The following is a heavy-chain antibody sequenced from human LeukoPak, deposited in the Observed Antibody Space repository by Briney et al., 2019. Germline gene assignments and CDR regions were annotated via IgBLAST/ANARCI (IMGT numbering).Heavy chain of an antibody. V-gene: IGHV4-34*01. CDR1: GGSFSGYY. D-gene: IGHD3-10*01. J-gene: IGHJ2*01. CDR2: IYHSGVT. Sequence: SETLSLTCAVYGGSFSGYYWSWVRQTLGKGLEWIGQIYHSGVTTYNPSLKSRVTISLDTSKNQFSLKLTSVTAADTALYYCARHGGWHFDLWGRGTLVTVSS. CDR3: ARHGGWHFDL.